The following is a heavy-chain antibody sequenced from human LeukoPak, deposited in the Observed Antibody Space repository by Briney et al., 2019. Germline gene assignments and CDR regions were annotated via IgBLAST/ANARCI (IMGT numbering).Heavy chain of an antibody. Sequence: GGSLTLSCAASGFTFSSYSMNWVRQAPGKGLEWVSYMSGGGGTIFYADSVKGRFTVSRDNAKNSLYLQMNSLRAEDTAAYYCGKDYFDYWGQGTLVTVSS. V-gene: IGHV3-48*04. D-gene: IGHD1-14*01. CDR1: GFTFSSYS. J-gene: IGHJ4*02. CDR3: GKDYFDY. CDR2: MSGGGGTI.